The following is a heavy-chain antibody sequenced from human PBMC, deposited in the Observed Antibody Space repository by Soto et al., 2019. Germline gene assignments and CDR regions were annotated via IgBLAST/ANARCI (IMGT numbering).Heavy chain of an antibody. CDR3: AKEVWRATSEFYYYAMDV. Sequence: EVQLLESGGDLVQPGGSLRLSCAASGLTFSTYGMSWVRQAPGKGLEWVSGISGSGGSTYYAGSVKGRFTISRDNSKNTLYLQMNSLRAEDTAVYYCAKEVWRATSEFYYYAMDVWGQGTRVTVSS. CDR2: ISGSGGST. V-gene: IGHV3-23*01. D-gene: IGHD2-21*01. J-gene: IGHJ6*02. CDR1: GLTFSTYG.